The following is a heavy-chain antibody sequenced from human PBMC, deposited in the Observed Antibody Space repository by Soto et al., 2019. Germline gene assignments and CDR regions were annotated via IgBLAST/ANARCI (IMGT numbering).Heavy chain of an antibody. D-gene: IGHD2-2*01. V-gene: IGHV3-9*01. CDR1: GFSFDDYA. CDR2: ISWDIDSI. J-gene: IGHJ4*02. Sequence: EVQLVESGGGLVQPGRYLRLSCAASGFSFDDYAMNWLRHAPGKVLEWVSGISWDIDSIGYADSVKGRFTISRDNANNSLYLQMNSLRAEDTALYYCAKGISALLYTPYAHWGQGTLVTVSS. CDR3: AKGISALLYTPYAH.